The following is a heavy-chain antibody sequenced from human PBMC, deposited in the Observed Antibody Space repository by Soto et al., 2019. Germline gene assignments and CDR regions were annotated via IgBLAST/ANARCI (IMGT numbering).Heavy chain of an antibody. D-gene: IGHD6-6*01. J-gene: IGHJ4*02. CDR3: ARMGPRAARPSY. CDR2: VSSSGTTM. Sequence: QVQLAESGGGLVEPGGYLRISCAASGFTFSDYDMSWIRQSPGKGLEWVSFVSSSGTTMYFADSVKGRFTIARDNAKNSLYLQMNSLRAEATAEYYCARMGPRAARPSYWGQGTLVTVSS. V-gene: IGHV3-11*01. CDR1: GFTFSDYD.